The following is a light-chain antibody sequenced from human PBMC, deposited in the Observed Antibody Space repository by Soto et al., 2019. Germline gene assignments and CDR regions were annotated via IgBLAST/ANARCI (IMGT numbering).Light chain of an antibody. CDR3: CSYGGSSNFVV. V-gene: IGLV2-23*02. Sequence: QSALTQPASMSGSPGQSITIFCTGTSSDVGSYNLVSWYQQNPGKAPKLMIYEASKRPSGVSNRFSGSKSGNTASLTISGLQAEDEADYYCCSYGGSSNFVVFGGGTQLTVL. J-gene: IGLJ2*01. CDR2: EAS. CDR1: SSDVGSYNL.